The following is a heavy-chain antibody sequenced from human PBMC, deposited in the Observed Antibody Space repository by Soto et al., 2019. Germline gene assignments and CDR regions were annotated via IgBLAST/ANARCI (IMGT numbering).Heavy chain of an antibody. CDR1: GGSFSGYY. CDR2: INHSGST. CDR3: ARHYGDYGNGMDV. J-gene: IGHJ6*02. V-gene: IGHV4-34*01. D-gene: IGHD4-17*01. Sequence: QVQLQQWGAGLLKPSETLSLTCAVYGGSFSGYYWSWIRQPPGKGLEWIGEINHSGSTNYNPSLKSRVTISVYTSKNQFSLKLSSVTAADTAVYYCARHYGDYGNGMDVWGQGTTVTVSS.